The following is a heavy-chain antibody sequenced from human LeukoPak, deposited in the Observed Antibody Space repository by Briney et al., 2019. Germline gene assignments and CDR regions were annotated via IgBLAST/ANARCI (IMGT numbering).Heavy chain of an antibody. V-gene: IGHV4-4*07. CDR1: GGSISSYY. D-gene: IGHD4-23*01. Sequence: SETLSLTCTVSGGSISSYYWSWIRQPAGKGLEWIGRIYTSGSTNYNPSLKSRVAMSVDTSMNQFSLKLSSVTAADTAVYYCARDNSVEDTAWWFDPWGQGTLVTVSS. CDR2: IYTSGST. CDR3: ARDNSVEDTAWWFDP. J-gene: IGHJ5*02.